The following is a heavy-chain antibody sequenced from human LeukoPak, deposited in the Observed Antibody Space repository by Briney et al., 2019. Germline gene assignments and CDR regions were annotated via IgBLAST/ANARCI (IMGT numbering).Heavy chain of an antibody. J-gene: IGHJ4*02. CDR3: ARDKGDVLLWFGELLED. V-gene: IGHV1-69*13. D-gene: IGHD3-10*01. CDR2: IIPIFGTA. Sequence: ASVKVSCKASGGTFSSYAISWVRQAPGQGLEWMGGIIPIFGTANYAQKFQGRVTITADESTSTAYMELSSLRSGDTAVYYCARDKGDVLLWFGELLEDWGQGTLVTVSS. CDR1: GGTFSSYA.